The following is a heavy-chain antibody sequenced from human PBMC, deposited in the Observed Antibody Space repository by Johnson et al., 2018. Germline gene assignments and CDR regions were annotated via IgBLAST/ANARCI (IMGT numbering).Heavy chain of an antibody. D-gene: IGHD1-1*01. V-gene: IGHV4-61*02. Sequence: QVQLQESGPGLVKPSETLSLSCTVSGGSISSGSHYWSWIRQPAGKRLEYIGRIYPSGSTKYNPSLQSRVTIALDTSKNPFSLTLSSVTAADTAVYYCAGVPPYCRNWIDGFDVGGQGTMVTVS. J-gene: IGHJ3*01. CDR2: IYPSGST. CDR3: AGVPPYCRNWIDGFDV. CDR1: GGSISSGSHY.